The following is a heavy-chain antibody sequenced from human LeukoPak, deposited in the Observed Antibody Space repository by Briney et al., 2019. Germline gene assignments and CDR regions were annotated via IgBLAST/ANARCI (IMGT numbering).Heavy chain of an antibody. CDR3: ATRGNYREFGY. CDR2: ISSSGGST. CDR1: GFTFSSYA. Sequence: GGSLRLSCAASGFTFSSYAMSWVRQAPGKGLEWVSGISSSGGSTDYAGSVKGRFTISRDDSRNTLYMQMSSLRAEDTAIYYCATRGNYREFGYWGQGTLVTVPS. J-gene: IGHJ4*02. V-gene: IGHV3-23*01. D-gene: IGHD1-26*01.